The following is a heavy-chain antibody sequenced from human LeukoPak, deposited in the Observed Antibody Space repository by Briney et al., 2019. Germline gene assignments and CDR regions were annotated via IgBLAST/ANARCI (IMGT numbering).Heavy chain of an antibody. CDR1: GGSISSSNW. V-gene: IGHV4-4*02. CDR3: ARHHSGWSYSFDY. CDR2: IYHSGST. J-gene: IGHJ4*02. D-gene: IGHD6-19*01. Sequence: SETLSLTCAVSGGSISSSNWWSWVRPPPGKGLEWIGEIYHSGSTNHNPSLKSRITISVDTSKNQFSLKLSSVTAADTAVYYCARHHSGWSYSFDYWGQGTLVTVSS.